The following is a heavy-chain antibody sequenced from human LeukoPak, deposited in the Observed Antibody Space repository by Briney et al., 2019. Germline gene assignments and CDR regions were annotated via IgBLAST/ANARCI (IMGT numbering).Heavy chain of an antibody. V-gene: IGHV3-7*01. CDR3: ARVRFGDY. CDR2: IKQDGSEK. Sequence: GGSLRLSCAASGFTFSSYWMTWVRQAPGKGLEWVANIKQDGSEKYYMDSVKGRFTISRDKAKNSLYLQMNSLRAEDAAVYYCARVRFGDYWGQGTLVTVSS. CDR1: GFTFSSYW. D-gene: IGHD3-10*01. J-gene: IGHJ4*02.